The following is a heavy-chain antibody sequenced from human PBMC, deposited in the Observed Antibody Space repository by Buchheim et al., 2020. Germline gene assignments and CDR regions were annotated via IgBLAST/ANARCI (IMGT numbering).Heavy chain of an antibody. CDR2: ISGSGSST. V-gene: IGHV3-23*01. D-gene: IGHD2-2*01. CDR3: VVVPAAIGYSYYYGLDV. Sequence: EVQLLESGGGLVQPGGSLRLSCAASGLTFSSYAMSWVRQAPGKGLEWVSVISGSGSSTYYADSVKGRFTISRDNSKNTLYLQMNSLRADDTAVYYCVVVPAAIGYSYYYGLDVWDQGTT. CDR1: GLTFSSYA. J-gene: IGHJ6*02.